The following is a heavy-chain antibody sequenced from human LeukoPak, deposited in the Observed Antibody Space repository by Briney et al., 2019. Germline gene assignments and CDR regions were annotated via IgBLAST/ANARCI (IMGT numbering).Heavy chain of an antibody. J-gene: IGHJ4*02. CDR3: AKPRVGGYYGNFDY. Sequence: PGGSLRLSCAASGFRFSSYAMSWVRQAPGKGLEWVSTISGSGDSTNYPDSLRGRFTISRDNSKNTVYLQLSSLRAEDTAVYYCAKPRVGGYYGNFDYWGQGTLVTVSS. CDR2: ISGSGDST. CDR1: GFRFSSYA. D-gene: IGHD3-22*01. V-gene: IGHV3-23*01.